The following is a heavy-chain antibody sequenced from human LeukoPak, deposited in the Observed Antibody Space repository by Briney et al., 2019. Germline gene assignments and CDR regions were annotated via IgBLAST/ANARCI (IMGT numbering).Heavy chain of an antibody. CDR3: ARGPIMITFGGPFDY. D-gene: IGHD3-16*01. V-gene: IGHV3-21*01. CDR2: ISSSSSYI. Sequence: GGSLRPSCAASGFTFSSYSMNWVRQAPGKGLEWVSSISSSSSYIYYADSVKGRFTISRDNDKNSLYLQMNNLRAEDTAVYYCARGPIMITFGGPFDYWGQGTLVTVSS. CDR1: GFTFSSYS. J-gene: IGHJ4*02.